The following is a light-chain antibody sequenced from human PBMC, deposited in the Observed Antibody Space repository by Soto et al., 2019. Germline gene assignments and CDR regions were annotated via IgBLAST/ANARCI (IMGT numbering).Light chain of an antibody. CDR2: GAS. CDR3: QQYNNWPKT. CDR1: QSVSSN. J-gene: IGKJ1*01. Sequence: EIVLTQSPATLSLSPGERATLSCRASQSVSSNLAWYQQKPGQAPRLLIYGASGRATGIPARFSGSGSGTEFTLTISSLQSEDFAVYYCQQYNNWPKTFGQGTKVDIK. V-gene: IGKV3-15*01.